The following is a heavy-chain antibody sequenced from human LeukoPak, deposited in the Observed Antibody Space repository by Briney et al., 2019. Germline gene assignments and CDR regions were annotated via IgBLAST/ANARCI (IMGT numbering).Heavy chain of an antibody. Sequence: PSETLSLTCAAYGGSFSGYYWSWIRQPPGKGLEWIGEINHSGSTNYNPSLKSRVTISVDTSKNQFSLKLSSVTAADTAVYYCARVRDSNLDYWGQGTLVTVSS. CDR1: GGSFSGYY. D-gene: IGHD4-11*01. V-gene: IGHV4-34*01. CDR3: ARVRDSNLDY. J-gene: IGHJ4*02. CDR2: INHSGST.